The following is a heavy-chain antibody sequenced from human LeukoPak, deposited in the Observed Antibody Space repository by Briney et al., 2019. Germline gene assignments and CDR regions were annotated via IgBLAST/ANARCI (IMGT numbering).Heavy chain of an antibody. CDR2: VFSSGKT. CDR1: GDSFSSGGY. Sequence: SETLSLTCTVSGDSFSSGGYSWIRQLPGMGLEWIGYVFSSGKTYYNPSLKSRVTISLDTSNNQFSLRLNSVTAADTAVYYCARARTQYSDGSGLNWCDPWGQGTLVTVSS. CDR3: ARARTQYSDGSGLNWCDP. D-gene: IGHD3-22*01. J-gene: IGHJ5*02. V-gene: IGHV4-31*03.